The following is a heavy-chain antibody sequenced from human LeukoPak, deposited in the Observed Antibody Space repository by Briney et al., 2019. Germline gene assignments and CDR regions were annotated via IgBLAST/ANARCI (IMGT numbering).Heavy chain of an antibody. Sequence: PSETLSLTCAVYGGSFSGYYWSWIRQPPGTGLEWIGEINHSGSTNYNPSLKSRVTISVDTSKNQFSLKLSSVTAADPAVYYCARYSSGWLNWFDPWGQGTLVTVYS. CDR3: ARYSSGWLNWFDP. V-gene: IGHV4-34*01. J-gene: IGHJ5*02. CDR2: INHSGST. D-gene: IGHD6-19*01. CDR1: GGSFSGYY.